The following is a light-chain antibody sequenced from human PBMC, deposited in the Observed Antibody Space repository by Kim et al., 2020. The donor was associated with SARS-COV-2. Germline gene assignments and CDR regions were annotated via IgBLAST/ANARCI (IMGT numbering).Light chain of an antibody. CDR1: QSISSW. Sequence: ASVGDKVTITCRASQSISSWLAWYQQKPGKAPKLLIYKASSLESGVPSRFSGSGSGTEFTLTISSLQPDDFATYYCQQYNSYPLTFGGGTKVDIK. CDR3: QQYNSYPLT. J-gene: IGKJ4*01. V-gene: IGKV1-5*03. CDR2: KAS.